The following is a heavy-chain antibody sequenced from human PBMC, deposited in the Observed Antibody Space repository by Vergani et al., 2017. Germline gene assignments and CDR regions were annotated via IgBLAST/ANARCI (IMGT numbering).Heavy chain of an antibody. D-gene: IGHD2-15*01. CDR3: ARDGACSGGSCKDAFDI. Sequence: EVQLVESGGGLVQPGRSLRLSCAASGFTFDDYAMHWVRQAPGKGLEWVSVIYSGGSTYYADSVKGRFTISRDNSKNTLYLQMNSLRAEDTAVYYCARDGACSGGSCKDAFDIWGQGTMVTVSS. J-gene: IGHJ3*02. CDR1: GFTFDDYA. V-gene: IGHV3-66*02. CDR2: IYSGGST.